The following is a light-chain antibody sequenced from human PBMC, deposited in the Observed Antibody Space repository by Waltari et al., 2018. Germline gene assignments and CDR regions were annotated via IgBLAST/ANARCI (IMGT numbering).Light chain of an antibody. Sequence: DIQMTQSPASLSASVGDRVPITCLASHSISSYLNWYQQSPGKAPRLLIYAASILQSGVPSRFSGSGSGTDFTLIISSLQPEDFATYYCQQSYSTPWTFGQGTNVEIK. CDR2: AAS. V-gene: IGKV1-39*01. CDR3: QQSYSTPWT. J-gene: IGKJ1*01. CDR1: HSISSY.